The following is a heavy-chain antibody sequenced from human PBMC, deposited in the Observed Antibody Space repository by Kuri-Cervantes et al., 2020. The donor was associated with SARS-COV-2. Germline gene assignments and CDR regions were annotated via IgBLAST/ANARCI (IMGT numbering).Heavy chain of an antibody. D-gene: IGHD3-9*01. Sequence: LSLTCAASGFTFSSYAMHWVRQAPGKGLEWVAVISYDGSNKYYADSVKGRFTISRDNSKNTLYLQMNSLRAKDTAVYYCARERDLTGLFDYWGQGTLVTVSS. V-gene: IGHV3-30-3*01. CDR3: ARERDLTGLFDY. CDR2: ISYDGSNK. CDR1: GFTFSSYA. J-gene: IGHJ4*02.